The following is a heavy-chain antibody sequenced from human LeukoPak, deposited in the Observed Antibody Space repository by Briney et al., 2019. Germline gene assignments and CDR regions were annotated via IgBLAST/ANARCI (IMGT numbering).Heavy chain of an antibody. J-gene: IGHJ3*02. Sequence: PGGSLRLSCAASGFTVSSNYMSWVRQAPGKGLEWVSVFYSGGRTYYSDSVKGRFTISRDNSKNTLYLQTNSLRAEDTAVYYCARGFYYGSGITDQTVRSDAFDIWGQGTMVTVSS. V-gene: IGHV3-53*01. CDR3: ARGFYYGSGITDQTVRSDAFDI. D-gene: IGHD3-10*01. CDR2: FYSGGRT. CDR1: GFTVSSNY.